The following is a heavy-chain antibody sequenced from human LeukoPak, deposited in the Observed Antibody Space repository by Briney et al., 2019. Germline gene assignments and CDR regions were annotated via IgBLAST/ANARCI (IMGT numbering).Heavy chain of an antibody. D-gene: IGHD3-10*01. J-gene: IGHJ4*02. Sequence: SETLSLTCTVSGGSISSGSYYWSWIRQPPGKGLEWIGEINHSGSTNYNPSLKSRVTISVDTSKNQFSLKLSSVTAADTAVYYCARSTHKYARGHFDYWGQGTLVTVSS. CDR1: GGSISSGSYY. CDR2: INHSGST. CDR3: ARSTHKYARGHFDY. V-gene: IGHV4-39*07.